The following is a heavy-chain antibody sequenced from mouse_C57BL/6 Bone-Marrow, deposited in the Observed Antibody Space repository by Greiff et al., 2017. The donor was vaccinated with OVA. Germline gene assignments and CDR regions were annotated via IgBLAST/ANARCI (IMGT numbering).Heavy chain of an antibody. V-gene: IGHV5-12*01. CDR3: ARHGPYGVDY. CDR1: GFTFSDYY. J-gene: IGHJ4*01. CDR2: ISNGGGST. Sequence: EVQRVESGGGLVQPGGSLKLSCAASGFTFSDYYMYWVRQTPEKRLEWVAYISNGGGSTYYPDTVKGRFTISRDNAKNTLYLQMSRLKSEDTAMYYCARHGPYGVDYWGQGTSVTVSS.